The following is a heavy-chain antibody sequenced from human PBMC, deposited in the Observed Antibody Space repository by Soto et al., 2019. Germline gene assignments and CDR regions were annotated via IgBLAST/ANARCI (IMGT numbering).Heavy chain of an antibody. J-gene: IGHJ4*02. Sequence: GASGKVSCKASGYTFTGYYMHWVRQAPGQGLERMGWINPNSGGTNYAQKFQGWVTMTRDTSISTAYMELTNLSSDATAVSYCARGWRRDGSNAPATHFDYWGQGTLVTVSS. CDR2: INPNSGGT. CDR3: ARGWRRDGSNAPATHFDY. D-gene: IGHD2-8*02. CDR1: GYTFTGYY. V-gene: IGHV1-2*04.